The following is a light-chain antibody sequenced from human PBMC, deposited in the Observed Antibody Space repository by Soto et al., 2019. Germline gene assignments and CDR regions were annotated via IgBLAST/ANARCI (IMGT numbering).Light chain of an antibody. CDR2: GAS. Sequence: VVTQSPASLSVSPGDRVTISCRAGPISSNLAWHQQRPGQAPRLLIYGASVRATGVPARFSGSESGTEFTLTINSLQSEDYAVYFCQQYNNWPYTFGQGTKVDIK. CDR3: QQYNNWPYT. V-gene: IGKV3-15*01. J-gene: IGKJ2*01. CDR1: PISSN.